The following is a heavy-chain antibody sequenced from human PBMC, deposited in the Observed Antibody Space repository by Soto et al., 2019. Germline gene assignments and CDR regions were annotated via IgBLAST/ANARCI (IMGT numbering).Heavy chain of an antibody. CDR3: AREDENRSGCPGPLSDY. D-gene: IGHD6-19*01. V-gene: IGHV1-46*01. CDR2: INPSGGTT. J-gene: IGHJ4*02. Sequence: GASVKVSCKASGYTFTSYYMHWVRQAPGQGLEWMGIINPSGGTTTYAQKFQGRVTMTRDTSTSTVYMELSSLRSEDTAVYYCAREDENRSGCPGPLSDYWGQGTLVTVSS. CDR1: GYTFTSYY.